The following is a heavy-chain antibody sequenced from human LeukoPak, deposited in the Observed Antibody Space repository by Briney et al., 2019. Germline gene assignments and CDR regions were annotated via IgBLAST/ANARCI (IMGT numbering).Heavy chain of an antibody. CDR3: AREGEGQQLEMGWFDP. Sequence: PSETLSLTCVLSGASIRSSDYYWAWIRQPPGKGLEWIGYIYYSGSTNYNPSLKSRVTISVDTSKNQFSLKLSSVTAADTAVYYCAREGEGQQLEMGWFDPWGQGTLVTVSS. CDR2: IYYSGST. J-gene: IGHJ5*02. D-gene: IGHD6-13*01. V-gene: IGHV4-61*08. CDR1: GASIRSSDYY.